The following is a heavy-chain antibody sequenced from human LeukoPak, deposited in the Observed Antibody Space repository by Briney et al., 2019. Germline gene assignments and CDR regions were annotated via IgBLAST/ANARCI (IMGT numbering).Heavy chain of an antibody. J-gene: IGHJ4*02. Sequence: SETLSLSCTLPGGSISSYYWSWIRQPAGKGLEWIGRIYTSGSTNYNPSLKSRVTMSVDTSKNQFSLKLSSVTAADTAVYYCARQTDSGLFILPGGQGTLVTVSS. CDR1: GGSISSYY. V-gene: IGHV4-4*07. D-gene: IGHD3/OR15-3a*01. CDR2: IYTSGST. CDR3: ARQTDSGLFILP.